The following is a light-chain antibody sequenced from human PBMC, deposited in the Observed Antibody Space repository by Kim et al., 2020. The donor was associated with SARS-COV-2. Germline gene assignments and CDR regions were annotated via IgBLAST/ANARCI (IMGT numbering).Light chain of an antibody. Sequence: VSPGQTARITCSGDAFPKQYAYWYQQKPGQAPVLVIYEDSERPSGVPERFSGSSSGSTVTLSISGVQAEDESDYYCQTADSSGSWVFGGGTQLTVL. CDR1: AFPKQY. V-gene: IGLV3-25*03. CDR2: EDS. J-gene: IGLJ3*02. CDR3: QTADSSGSWV.